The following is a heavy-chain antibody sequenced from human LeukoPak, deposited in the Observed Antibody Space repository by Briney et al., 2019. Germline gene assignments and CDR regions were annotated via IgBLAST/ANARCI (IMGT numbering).Heavy chain of an antibody. D-gene: IGHD6-13*01. Sequence: GASVKVSCKASGYTFISYDINWVRQATGQGLEWMGWMNPNSGNTGYAQKFQGRVTITRNTSMSTAYMELSSLRSEDTAVYYCARKIIAAAGRLFDIWGQGTMVTVSS. CDR3: ARKIIAAAGRLFDI. J-gene: IGHJ3*02. CDR2: MNPNSGNT. V-gene: IGHV1-8*01. CDR1: GYTFISYD.